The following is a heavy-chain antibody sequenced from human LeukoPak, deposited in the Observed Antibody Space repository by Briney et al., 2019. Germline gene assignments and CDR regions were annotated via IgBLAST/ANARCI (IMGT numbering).Heavy chain of an antibody. CDR2: ISSSSSTI. J-gene: IGHJ4*02. CDR3: ASSGWYVPPYYFDY. CDR1: GFTFSSYS. D-gene: IGHD6-19*01. Sequence: GGSLRLSCAASGFTFSSYSMNWVRQAPGKGLEWVSYISSSSSTIYYADSVKGRFTISRDNAKNSLYLQMNSLRAEDTAVYYCASSGWYVPPYYFDYWGQGTLVTVSS. V-gene: IGHV3-48*01.